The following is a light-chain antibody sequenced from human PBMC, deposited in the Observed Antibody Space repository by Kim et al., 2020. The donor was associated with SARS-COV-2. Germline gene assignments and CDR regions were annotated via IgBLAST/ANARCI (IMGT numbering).Light chain of an antibody. CDR2: AAS. Sequence: EIVMTQSPATLSLSPGERATLSCRASQSVSSSLAWYQQKPGQAPRLLIYAASTRATGIPARFSGLGSGTEFTLTISSLQSEDFAVYYCQHYNDWPPLYTFGQGTKLEI. CDR1: QSVSSS. J-gene: IGKJ2*01. V-gene: IGKV3-15*01. CDR3: QHYNDWPPLYT.